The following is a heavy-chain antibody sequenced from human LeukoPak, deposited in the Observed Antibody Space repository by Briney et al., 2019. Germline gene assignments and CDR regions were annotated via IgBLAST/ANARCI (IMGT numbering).Heavy chain of an antibody. D-gene: IGHD6-25*01. CDR1: GFTFSNYA. J-gene: IGHJ6*02. Sequence: TGGSLRLSSAASGFTFSNYAMSWVRQAPGKGLEWVSFITDSGSSTYYADSVKGRFTVSRDSSRNTLSLQMSSLRVEDTGVYFCAKSSTSQRGYYGMDVWGQGTTVTVSS. V-gene: IGHV3-23*01. CDR2: ITDSGSST. CDR3: AKSSTSQRGYYGMDV.